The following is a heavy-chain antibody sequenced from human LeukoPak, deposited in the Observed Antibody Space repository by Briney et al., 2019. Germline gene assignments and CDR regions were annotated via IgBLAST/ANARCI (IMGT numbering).Heavy chain of an antibody. V-gene: IGHV3-21*01. CDR3: ARDVGASAPDAFDI. CDR2: ISSSSNYI. CDR1: GFTFSTYN. J-gene: IGHJ3*02. D-gene: IGHD1-26*01. Sequence: GGSLRLSCAASGFTFSTYNMNWVRQAPGKGLEWVSSISSSSNYIYYADSVKGRFTISRGNAKNSLYLQMNSLRAEDTDVYYCARDVGASAPDAFDIWGQGTMVTVSS.